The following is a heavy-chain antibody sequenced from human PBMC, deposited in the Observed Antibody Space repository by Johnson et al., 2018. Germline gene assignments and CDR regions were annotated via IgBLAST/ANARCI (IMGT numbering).Heavy chain of an antibody. V-gene: IGHV4-59*01. CDR2: IHSSGSS. CDR1: GGSISGYY. J-gene: IGHJ3*01. CDR3: ARYFFPGDKCAGVEL. Sequence: QVRLVQSGPGLVKPSETLSLTCIVSGGSISGYYWRWIRQPPGKGLEWFAYIHSSGSSNYNPSLRSRGAISVDTSKNQFSMTLSPAPAADTAGYYCARYFFPGDKCAGVELWGQGTMVTVSS. D-gene: IGHD2-21*01.